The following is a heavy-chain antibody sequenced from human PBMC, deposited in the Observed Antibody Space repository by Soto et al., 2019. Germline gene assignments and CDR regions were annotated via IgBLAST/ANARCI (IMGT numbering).Heavy chain of an antibody. Sequence: QVQLVQSGAEVKKPGASVKVSCKASGYTFSNYAINWVRQAPGQGLEWMGSISAYVGRTNYAQKFQDRVTMTTDTSTGTAYMELRSLRSDDTAVYYCAREEGTTTWGYFVYWGQGTLVTVSS. CDR1: GYTFSNYA. CDR2: ISAYVGRT. CDR3: AREEGTTTWGYFVY. D-gene: IGHD2-2*01. V-gene: IGHV1-18*01. J-gene: IGHJ4*02.